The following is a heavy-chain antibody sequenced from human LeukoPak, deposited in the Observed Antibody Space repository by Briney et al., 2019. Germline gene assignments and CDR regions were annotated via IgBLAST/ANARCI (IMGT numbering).Heavy chain of an antibody. CDR3: ARGPPPTPRVDY. V-gene: IGHV3-74*01. CDR1: GFTFSSYW. J-gene: IGHJ4*02. CDR2: INTDGSST. Sequence: PGGSLRLSCAASGFTFSSYWMHWVRQAPGKGLVWVSRINTDGSSTSYADSVKGRFTISRDNSKNTLYLQMNSLRAEDTAVYYCARGPPPTPRVDYWGQGTLVTVSS.